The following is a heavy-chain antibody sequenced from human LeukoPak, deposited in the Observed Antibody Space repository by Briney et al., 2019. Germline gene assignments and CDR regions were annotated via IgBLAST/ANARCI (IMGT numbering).Heavy chain of an antibody. CDR2: ISGSGGST. Sequence: GGTLRLSCAASGFTFSSYGMGWVRQAPGKGLEWVSAISGSGGSTYYADSVKGRFTISRDNSKNTLYLQMNRLRVEDAALYYCARAPVTSCRGAFCYPFDYWGQGILVTVSS. CDR3: ARAPVTSCRGAFCYPFDY. D-gene: IGHD2-21*01. V-gene: IGHV3-23*01. J-gene: IGHJ4*02. CDR1: GFTFSSYG.